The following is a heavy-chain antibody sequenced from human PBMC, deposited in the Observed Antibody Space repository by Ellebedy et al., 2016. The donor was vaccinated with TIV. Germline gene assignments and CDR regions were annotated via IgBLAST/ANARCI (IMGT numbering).Heavy chain of an antibody. V-gene: IGHV3-74*01. J-gene: IGHJ4*02. CDR2: ISGDGSST. D-gene: IGHD5-18*01. CDR1: GFTFSGYW. CDR3: ARDPDDRGYSFFDD. Sequence: GESLKISCAASGFTFSGYWMHWVRRTPGKGLVWVSRISGDGSSTAYADSVKGRFTISRDNAKNTLYLQMNSLRAEDTAVYYCARDPDDRGYSFFDDWGQGTLVTVSS.